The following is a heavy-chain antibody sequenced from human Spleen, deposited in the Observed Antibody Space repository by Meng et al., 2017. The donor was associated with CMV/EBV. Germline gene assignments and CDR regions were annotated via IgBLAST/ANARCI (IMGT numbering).Heavy chain of an antibody. J-gene: IGHJ5*02. D-gene: IGHD2-15*01. CDR3: ARKYCIGGSCYSSGGNWFDP. CDR1: GYSFTNYG. CDR2: ISGYNGNT. V-gene: IGHV1-18*01. Sequence: ASVKVSCKASGYSFTNYGTSWVRQAPGLGLEWMGRISGYNGNTNYAQKFQGRVTMTIDTSTTTAHMEVRSLRSDDTAVYFCARKYCIGGSCYSSGGNWFDPWGQGSLVTVSS.